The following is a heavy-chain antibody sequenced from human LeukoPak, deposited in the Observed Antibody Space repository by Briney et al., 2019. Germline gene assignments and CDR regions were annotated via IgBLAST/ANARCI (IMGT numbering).Heavy chain of an antibody. J-gene: IGHJ4*02. D-gene: IGHD3-10*01. Sequence: PSETLSLTCAVSGGSISSSNWWSWVRQPPGKGLEWIGEIYHSGSTNYNPSLKSRVTISVDKSKNQFSLKLSSVTAADTAVYYCARAGTMVRGVIVYWGRGTLVTVSS. V-gene: IGHV4-4*02. CDR3: ARAGTMVRGVIVY. CDR1: GGSISSSNW. CDR2: IYHSGST.